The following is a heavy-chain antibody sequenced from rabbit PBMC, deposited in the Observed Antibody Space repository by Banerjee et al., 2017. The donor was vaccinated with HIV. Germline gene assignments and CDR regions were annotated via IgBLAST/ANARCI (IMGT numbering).Heavy chain of an antibody. V-gene: IGHV1S45*01. CDR2: IDAGSSGST. CDR3: ARDHPYAAYGGHGYADL. CDR1: GFSFSTSYY. D-gene: IGHD6-1*01. J-gene: IGHJ3*01. Sequence: QEQLVESGGGLVQPEGSLTLTCTASGFSFSTSYYMCWVRQAPGKGLEWIACIDAGSSGSTNYASWAKGRFTISKTSSTTVTLQMTSLTAADTATCFCARDHPYAAYGGHGYADLWGQGTLVTVS.